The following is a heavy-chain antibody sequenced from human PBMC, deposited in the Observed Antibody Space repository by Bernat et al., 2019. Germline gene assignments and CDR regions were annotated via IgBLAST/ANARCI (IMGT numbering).Heavy chain of an antibody. CDR1: GFTFSSYG. J-gene: IGHJ1*01. V-gene: IGHV3-30*18. CDR3: AKTYSGSSWIPAEYFQH. Sequence: QVQLVESGGGVVQPGSSLRLSCAASGFTFSSYGMHWVRQAPGKGLEWVAVISYDGSNKYYADSVKGRFTISRDNSKNTLYLQMNSLRAEDTAVYYCAKTYSGSSWIPAEYFQHWGQGTLVTVSS. D-gene: IGHD1-26*01. CDR2: ISYDGSNK.